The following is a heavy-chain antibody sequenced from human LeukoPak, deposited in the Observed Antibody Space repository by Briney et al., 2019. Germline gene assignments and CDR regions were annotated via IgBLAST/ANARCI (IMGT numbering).Heavy chain of an antibody. V-gene: IGHV4-59*01. CDR1: GGSISSYY. CDR2: IYYSGST. J-gene: IGHJ6*02. CDR3: ARMTNYYYGMDV. Sequence: PSETLSLTCTVSGGSISSYYWSWIRQPPGKGLEWIGYIYYSGSTNYNPSLKSRVTISVDTSKNQFSLKLSSVTAADTAVYYCARMTNYYYGMDVWGQGTTVTVSS.